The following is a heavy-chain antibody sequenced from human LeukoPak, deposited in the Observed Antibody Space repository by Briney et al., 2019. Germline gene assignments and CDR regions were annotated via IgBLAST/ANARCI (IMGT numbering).Heavy chain of an antibody. CDR1: GFTFSNYN. J-gene: IGHJ4*02. V-gene: IGHV3-21*01. CDR3: AKVGTGNQYGSGDFDS. Sequence: GGSLRLSCAASGFTFSNYNMNWIRQAPGKGLEWASAISSSSTYINNADSVKGRFIISRDDAKSSLYLEMNSLRAEDTAVYYCAKVGTGNQYGSGDFDSWGQGTLVTVSS. D-gene: IGHD3-10*01. CDR2: ISSSSTYI.